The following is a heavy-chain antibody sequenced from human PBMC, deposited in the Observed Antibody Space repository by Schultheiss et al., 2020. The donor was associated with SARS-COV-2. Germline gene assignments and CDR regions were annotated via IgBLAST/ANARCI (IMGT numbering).Heavy chain of an antibody. CDR1: GGSINNYY. CDR3: AKVAEAVAGPYNWFDS. J-gene: IGHJ5*01. V-gene: IGHV4-59*01. Sequence: SQTLSLTCTVSGGSINNYYWSWIRQPPGKGLEWIGYIYSSGSTNYNPSLKSRVTMSVDTSKNQFSLKLTSVTAADTAVYYCAKVAEAVAGPYNWFDSWGQGTLVTVSS. D-gene: IGHD6-19*01. CDR2: IYSSGST.